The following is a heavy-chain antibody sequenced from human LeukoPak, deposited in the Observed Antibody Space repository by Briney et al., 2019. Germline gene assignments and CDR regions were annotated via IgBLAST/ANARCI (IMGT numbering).Heavy chain of an antibody. Sequence: SETLSLTCTVSGYSITSGYYWGWIRQPPGKGLEWIGNIYHSGSTIYNPSLKSRFTISVDTSKNQFSLKLSSVTAADTAVYYCARDGGVVGATGGNQFDHWGQGTLVTVSS. CDR1: GYSITSGYY. D-gene: IGHD1-26*01. CDR2: IYHSGST. J-gene: IGHJ4*02. V-gene: IGHV4-38-2*02. CDR3: ARDGGVVGATGGNQFDH.